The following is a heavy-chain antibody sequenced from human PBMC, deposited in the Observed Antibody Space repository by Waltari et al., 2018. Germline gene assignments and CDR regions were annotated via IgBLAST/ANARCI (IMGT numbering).Heavy chain of an antibody. CDR3: ARDQADYGGNSFGDY. Sequence: QVQLVQSGAEVKKPGASVKVSCKASGYTFTGYYMHWVRQAPGQGLEWMGWINPNSGGTNYAQKFQGRVTMTRDTSISTAYMELSRLRSDDTAVYYCARDQADYGGNSFGDYWGQGTLVTVSS. V-gene: IGHV1-2*02. D-gene: IGHD4-17*01. CDR2: INPNSGGT. CDR1: GYTFTGYY. J-gene: IGHJ4*02.